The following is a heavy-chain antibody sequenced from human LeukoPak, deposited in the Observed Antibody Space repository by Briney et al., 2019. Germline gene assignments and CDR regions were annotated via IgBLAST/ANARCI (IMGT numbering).Heavy chain of an antibody. CDR2: INHSGST. V-gene: IGHV4-34*01. J-gene: IGHJ4*02. CDR1: GGSFSGYY. Sequence: SETLSLTCAVYGGSFSGYYWSWIRQPPGKGLEWIGEINHSGSTNYNPSLKSRVTISVDTSKNQFSLKLSSVTAADTAVYYCARHWYSSGWYFDYWGQGTLVTVSS. D-gene: IGHD6-19*01. CDR3: ARHWYSSGWYFDY.